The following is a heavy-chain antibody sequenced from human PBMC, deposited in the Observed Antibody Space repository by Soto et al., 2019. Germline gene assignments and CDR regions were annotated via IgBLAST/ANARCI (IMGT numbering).Heavy chain of an antibody. V-gene: IGHV4-34*01. CDR3: AGRWGFFDY. Sequence: QVQLQQWGAGLLKPSETLSLTCAVYGGSFSGYYWSWIRQPPGKGLEWIGEINHSGSTNYNPSLKSRVAISVDTSTNQFSLKLSSVTAADTAVYFCAGRWGFFDYWGQGTLVTVSS. D-gene: IGHD3-16*01. J-gene: IGHJ4*02. CDR2: INHSGST. CDR1: GGSFSGYY.